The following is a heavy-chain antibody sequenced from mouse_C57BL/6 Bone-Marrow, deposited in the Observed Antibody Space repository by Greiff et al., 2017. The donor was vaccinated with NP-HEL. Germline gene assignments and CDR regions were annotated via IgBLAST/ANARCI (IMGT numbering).Heavy chain of an antibody. Sequence: QVQLKESGPGLVQPSQSLSITCTVSGFSLTSYGVHWVRQSPGKGLEWLGVIWSGGSTDYNAAFISRLSLSKDNSKSQVFFKMNSLQADDTAIYYCARKGSYYRGGWYVDVWGTGTTVTVSS. V-gene: IGHV2-2*01. CDR2: IWSGGST. J-gene: IGHJ1*03. D-gene: IGHD2-12*01. CDR1: GFSLTSYG. CDR3: ARKGSYYRGGWYVDV.